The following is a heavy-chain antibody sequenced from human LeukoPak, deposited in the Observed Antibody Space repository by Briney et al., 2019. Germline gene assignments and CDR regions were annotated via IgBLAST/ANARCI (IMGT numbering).Heavy chain of an antibody. CDR2: IIPIFGTA. CDR3: ARATLGYCSGGSCYNPHFDY. D-gene: IGHD2-15*01. J-gene: IGHJ4*02. V-gene: IGHV1-69*13. CDR1: GGTFSSYA. Sequence: SVKVSCKASGGTFSSYAIGWVRQAPGQGLEWMGGIIPIFGTANYAQKFQGRVTITADESTSTAYMELSSLRSEDTAVYYCARATLGYCSGGSCYNPHFDYWGQGTLVTVSS.